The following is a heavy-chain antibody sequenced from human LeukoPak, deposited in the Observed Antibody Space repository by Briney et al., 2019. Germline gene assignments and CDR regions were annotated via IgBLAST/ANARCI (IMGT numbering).Heavy chain of an antibody. Sequence: SSVKVSCKGSGGSFSSYAISWVRQAPGQGIELMEGIIPIYGAANYEQKFQERVTITADESTSTAYMELSSLRAEYTAVYYCARGGGSGWYGGYYFDYWGQGTLVTVSS. V-gene: IGHV1-69*13. J-gene: IGHJ4*02. CDR2: IIPIYGAA. D-gene: IGHD6-19*01. CDR3: ARGGGSGWYGGYYFDY. CDR1: GGSFSSYA.